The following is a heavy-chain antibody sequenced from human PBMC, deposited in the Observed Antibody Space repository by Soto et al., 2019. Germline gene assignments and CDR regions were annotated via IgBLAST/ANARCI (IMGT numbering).Heavy chain of an antibody. CDR1: GGTFSSYA. D-gene: IGHD3-22*01. J-gene: IGHJ4*02. CDR2: IIPIFGTA. Sequence: SVKVSCKASGGTFSSYAISWVRQAPGQGLEWMGGIIPIFGTANYAQKFQGRVTITADKSTSTAYMELSSLRSEDTAVYYCARSMYYYDSSGKGAPDYWGQGTLVTVYS. CDR3: ARSMYYYDSSGKGAPDY. V-gene: IGHV1-69*06.